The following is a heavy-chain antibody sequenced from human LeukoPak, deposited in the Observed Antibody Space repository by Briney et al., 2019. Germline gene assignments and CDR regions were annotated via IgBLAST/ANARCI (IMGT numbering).Heavy chain of an antibody. CDR1: GFTFSDYY. CDR2: ISSSGSTI. CDR3: ARDGGHWNDNNGWDY. V-gene: IGHV3-11*04. D-gene: IGHD1-1*01. J-gene: IGHJ4*02. Sequence: PGGSLRLSCAASGFTFSDYYMSWIRQAPGKGLEWVSYISSSGSTIYYADSVKGRFTISRDNSKNTLYLQMNSLRAEDTAVYYCARDGGHWNDNNGWDYWGQGTLVTVSS.